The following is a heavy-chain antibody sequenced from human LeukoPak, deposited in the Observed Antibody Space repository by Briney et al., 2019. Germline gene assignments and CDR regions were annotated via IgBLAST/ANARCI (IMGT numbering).Heavy chain of an antibody. V-gene: IGHV3-73*01. CDR2: IRTKANSYAT. CDR3: TTSYSGNSWYDWFGP. Sequence: GGSLRLSCAASGFTLSGSIHWVRPASGKRLEWVGLIRTKANSYATAYAASVTGRFTISRDDSKDTSYLQMNSLKTEDTALYFCTTSYSGNSWYDWFGPWGQGTLVTVSS. J-gene: IGHJ5*02. CDR1: GFTLSGS. D-gene: IGHD6-13*01.